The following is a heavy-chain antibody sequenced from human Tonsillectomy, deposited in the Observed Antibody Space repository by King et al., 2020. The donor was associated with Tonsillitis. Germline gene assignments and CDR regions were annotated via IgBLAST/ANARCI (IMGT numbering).Heavy chain of an antibody. CDR3: AKGDNYASGSFDS. D-gene: IGHD3-10*01. CDR1: GFTFSGCA. J-gene: IGHJ4*02. V-gene: IGHV3-30*04. CDR2: ISQIGDFK. Sequence: VQLVESGGGVVQPGTSLRLSCAASGFTFSGCAMHWVRQAPGKGLEWVAVISQIGDFKSSADSVKGRFTISRDNSRNTLHLQMDSLGAEDTAIYDCAKGDNYASGSFDSWGQGALVTVSS.